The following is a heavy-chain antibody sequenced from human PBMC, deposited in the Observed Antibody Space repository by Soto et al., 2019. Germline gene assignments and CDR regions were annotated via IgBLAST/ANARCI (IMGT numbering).Heavy chain of an antibody. V-gene: IGHV1-2*04. Sequence: ASVKVSCKASGYTFTGYYMHWVRQAPGQGLEWMGWINPNSGGTNYAQKFQGWVTMTRDTSISTAYMELSRLRSDDTAVYYCARVDSSGITGSYDYWGQGTLVTAPQ. CDR1: GYTFTGYY. J-gene: IGHJ4*02. CDR3: ARVDSSGITGSYDY. D-gene: IGHD1-20*01. CDR2: INPNSGGT.